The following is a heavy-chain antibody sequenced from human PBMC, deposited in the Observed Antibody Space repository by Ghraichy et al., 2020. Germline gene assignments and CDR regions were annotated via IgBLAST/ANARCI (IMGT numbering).Heavy chain of an antibody. J-gene: IGHJ5*02. Sequence: GGSLRLSCVASGFTFSSFAMSWVRQAPGKGLEWVSTIRGSGGTTYYADSVRGRFTISRDNSKNTLYLQMNSLRAEDTALYYCAKDRGDNIPPRFDPWGQGTLVTVSS. V-gene: IGHV3-23*01. CDR3: AKDRGDNIPPRFDP. CDR2: IRGSGGTT. D-gene: IGHD3-16*01. CDR1: GFTFSSFA.